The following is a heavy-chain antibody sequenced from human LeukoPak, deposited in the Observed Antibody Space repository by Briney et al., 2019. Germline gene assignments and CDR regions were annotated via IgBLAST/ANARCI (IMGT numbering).Heavy chain of an antibody. CDR2: SNADVSIT. Sequence: GGSLRLSCAASGFTFSRHWMHWVRQSPGRGLVWVSRSNADVSITGYADSVKGRFTISRDNAKNTLYLQMNSLRVEDTAVYYCARGSSATGDYTMDVWGQGTTVTVSS. V-gene: IGHV3-74*01. D-gene: IGHD6-6*01. CDR3: ARGSSATGDYTMDV. CDR1: GFTFSRHW. J-gene: IGHJ6*02.